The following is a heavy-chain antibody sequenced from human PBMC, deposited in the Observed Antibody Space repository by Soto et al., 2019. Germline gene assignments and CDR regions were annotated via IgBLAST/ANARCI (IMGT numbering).Heavy chain of an antibody. CDR3: AKDSDYGDFTTAYYYYGMDV. Sequence: PGGSLRLSCAASGFTFSSYGMHWVRQAPGKWLEWVAVISYDGSNKYYADSVKGRFTISRDNSKNTLYLQMNSLRAEDTAVYYCAKDSDYGDFTTAYYYYGMDVWGPGTTVPVSS. J-gene: IGHJ6*02. D-gene: IGHD4-17*01. V-gene: IGHV3-30*18. CDR1: GFTFSSYG. CDR2: ISYDGSNK.